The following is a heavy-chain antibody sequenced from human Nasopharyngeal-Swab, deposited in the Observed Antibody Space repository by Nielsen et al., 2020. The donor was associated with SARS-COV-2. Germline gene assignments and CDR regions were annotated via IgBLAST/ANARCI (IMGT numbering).Heavy chain of an antibody. CDR1: GYSFTSYW. V-gene: IGHV5-51*01. Sequence: GESLKISCKGSGYSFTSYWIGWVRQMPGKGLEWMGIIYPGDSDTRYSPSFQGQVTISADKSISTAYLQWSSLKASDTAMYYCARLRGGCVHPNWFDPWGQGTLVTVSS. CDR2: IYPGDSDT. D-gene: IGHD6-19*01. CDR3: ARLRGGCVHPNWFDP. J-gene: IGHJ5*02.